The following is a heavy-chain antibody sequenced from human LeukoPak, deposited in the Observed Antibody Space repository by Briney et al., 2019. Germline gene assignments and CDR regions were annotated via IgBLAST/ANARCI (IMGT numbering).Heavy chain of an antibody. D-gene: IGHD2-15*01. J-gene: IGHJ4*02. CDR3: ASVVAATAWFDY. CDR1: GGSFSGYY. Sequence: SETLSLTCAVYGGSFSGYYWSWSRQPPVKGLEWIGEINHSGNTNYNPSLKSRVTISVDTSKNQFSLKVSSVTAADTAVYYCASVVAATAWFDYWGQGTLVTVSS. V-gene: IGHV4-34*01. CDR2: INHSGNT.